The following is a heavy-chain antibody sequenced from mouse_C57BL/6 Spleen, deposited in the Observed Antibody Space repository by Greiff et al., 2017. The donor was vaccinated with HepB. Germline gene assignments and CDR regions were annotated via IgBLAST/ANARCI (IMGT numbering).Heavy chain of an antibody. D-gene: IGHD1-1*01. CDR1: GFTFSSYG. Sequence: EVNLVESGGDLVKPGGSLKLSCAASGFTFSSYGMSWVRQTPDKRLEWVATISSGGSYTYYPDSVKGRVTISRDNAKNTLYLQMSSLKSEDTALYYCARLYGSTGYFDVWGTGTTFTVSS. CDR3: ARLYGSTGYFDV. V-gene: IGHV5-6*01. CDR2: ISSGGSYT. J-gene: IGHJ1*03.